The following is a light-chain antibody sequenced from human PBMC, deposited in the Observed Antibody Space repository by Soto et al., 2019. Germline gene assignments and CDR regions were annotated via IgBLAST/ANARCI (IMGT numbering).Light chain of an antibody. Sequence: EIVLTQSPGTLSLSPGERATRSCRASQSVSSSYLAWYQQKPGQAPRLLIYGASSRATGVPDRFSGSGSGTDFTLTISRLEPEDFAVYYCQQYGSSGYTFGQGTQLEIK. J-gene: IGKJ2*01. CDR1: QSVSSSY. CDR2: GAS. V-gene: IGKV3-20*01. CDR3: QQYGSSGYT.